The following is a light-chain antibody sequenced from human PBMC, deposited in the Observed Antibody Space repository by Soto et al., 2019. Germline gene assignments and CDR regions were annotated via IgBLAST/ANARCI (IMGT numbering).Light chain of an antibody. Sequence: ESMLTQSPGTLSLSPGERATLSCRASQSVSTRYLSWYQQPPGQAPMLLIYGASIRAAGIPDRVSGSGSGTDFNLTISRLEPEDFEVDYCHQFGSTTLAFTFGQGTRLEI. CDR3: HQFGSTTLAFT. V-gene: IGKV3-20*01. J-gene: IGKJ2*01. CDR1: QSVSTRY. CDR2: GAS.